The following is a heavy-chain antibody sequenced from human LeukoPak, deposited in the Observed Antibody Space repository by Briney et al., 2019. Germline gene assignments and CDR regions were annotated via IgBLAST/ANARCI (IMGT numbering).Heavy chain of an antibody. V-gene: IGHV3-11*04. D-gene: IGHD3-22*01. CDR1: GFTFSDYY. Sequence: GGSLRLSCAASGFTFSDYYMSWLRQAPGKGLEWVSYISSSGSTIYYADSVKGRFTISRDNAKNSLYLQMNSLRAEDTAVYYCARVMYYYDSSGQTYYFDYWGQGTLVTVSS. J-gene: IGHJ4*02. CDR3: ARVMYYYDSSGQTYYFDY. CDR2: ISSSGSTI.